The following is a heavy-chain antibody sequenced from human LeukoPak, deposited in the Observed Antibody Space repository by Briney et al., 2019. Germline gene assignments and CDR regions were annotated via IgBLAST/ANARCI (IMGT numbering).Heavy chain of an antibody. V-gene: IGHV1-69*13. Sequence: SVKVSCKASGYTFASYGISWVRQAPGQGLEWMGGIIPIFGTANYAQKFQGRVTITADESTSTAYMELSSLRSEDTAVYYCARVGHDYGDYYFDYWGQGTLVTVSS. J-gene: IGHJ4*02. CDR2: IIPIFGTA. CDR3: ARVGHDYGDYYFDY. CDR1: GYTFASYG. D-gene: IGHD4-17*01.